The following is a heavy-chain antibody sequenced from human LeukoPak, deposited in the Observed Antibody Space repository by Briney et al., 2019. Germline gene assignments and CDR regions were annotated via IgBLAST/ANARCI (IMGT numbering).Heavy chain of an antibody. CDR3: ARGQLRVPKWFDP. J-gene: IGHJ5*02. D-gene: IGHD1-1*01. Sequence: ASVKVSCKASGYTFTAYYIHWVRQAPGQRLEWMGWLNPNNGATNYAQNFQGRVTMTRDTSMNTAYMELSGLRSDDTAVYYCARGQLRVPKWFDPWGPGTLVSVSS. CDR2: LNPNNGAT. V-gene: IGHV1-2*02. CDR1: GYTFTAYY.